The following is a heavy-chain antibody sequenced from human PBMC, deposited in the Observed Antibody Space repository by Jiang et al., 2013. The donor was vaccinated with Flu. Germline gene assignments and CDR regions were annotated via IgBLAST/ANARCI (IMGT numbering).Heavy chain of an antibody. J-gene: IGHJ4*02. CDR2: ITWNSGTL. CDR3: AKDISVAGVGLDY. Sequence: FRFDDYAMHWVRQAPGKGLEWVSGITWNSGTLGYADSVRGRFTISRDNAKGSLFLQMDSLRAEDTAVYYCAKDISVAGVGLDYWGQGTLVTVSS. D-gene: IGHD6-19*01. CDR1: FRFDDYA. V-gene: IGHV3-9*01.